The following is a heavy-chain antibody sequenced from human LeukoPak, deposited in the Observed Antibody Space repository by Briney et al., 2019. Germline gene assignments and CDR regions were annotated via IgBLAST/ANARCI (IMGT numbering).Heavy chain of an antibody. CDR2: ISGSGGST. V-gene: IGHV3-23*01. Sequence: PGGSLRLSCAASGFTFSSYGMSWVRQAPGKGLEWVSAISGSGGSTYYADSVKGRFTISRDNSKNTLYLQMNSLRAEDPAVYYCAKLMIVVVITTAFDIWGQGTMVTVSS. J-gene: IGHJ3*02. CDR3: AKLMIVVVITTAFDI. CDR1: GFTFSSYG. D-gene: IGHD3-22*01.